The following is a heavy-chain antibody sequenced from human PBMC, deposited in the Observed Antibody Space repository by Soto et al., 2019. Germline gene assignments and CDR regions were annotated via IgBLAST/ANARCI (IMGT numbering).Heavy chain of an antibody. J-gene: IGHJ3*02. CDR1: GVSIGSHF. V-gene: IGHV4-59*11. CDR3: ARLQYTVVTALDI. Sequence: SXTLSLTCRVSGVSIGSHFLRWIRQAPGKGPELVGYIYHTVNTNYNPALKSRVTISMYTSENQLSLQLSSVTAADTAVYYCARLQYTVVTALDIWGQGTMVTVSS. D-gene: IGHD2-15*01. CDR2: IYHTVNT.